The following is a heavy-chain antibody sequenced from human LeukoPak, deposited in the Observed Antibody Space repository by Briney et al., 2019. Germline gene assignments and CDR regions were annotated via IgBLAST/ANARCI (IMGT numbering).Heavy chain of an antibody. Sequence: GASVKVSCKASGYTFTSYGISWVRQAPGQGLEWMGWISAYNGNTNYAQKLQGRVTMTTDTSTSTAYMELRSLRSDDTAVYYCARIVGAPGNYYYYYYVDVWGKGTTVTVSS. CDR2: ISAYNGNT. V-gene: IGHV1-18*01. CDR3: ARIVGAPGNYYYYYYVDV. CDR1: GYTFTSYG. J-gene: IGHJ6*03. D-gene: IGHD1-26*01.